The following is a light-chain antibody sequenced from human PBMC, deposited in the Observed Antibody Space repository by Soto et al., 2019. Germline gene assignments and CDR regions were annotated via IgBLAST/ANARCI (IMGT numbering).Light chain of an antibody. CDR1: QSVGSY. CDR3: QQRSNWPSSIT. Sequence: DIVLTQSPGTLSLSPGERASVSCRAIQSVGSYLAWYQQKPGQAPRLLIYGASNRATGIPTRFSGSGSGTDFTLSISSLEAEDFAVYYCQQRSNWPSSITFGHGTRLEIK. J-gene: IGKJ5*01. V-gene: IGKV3-11*01. CDR2: GAS.